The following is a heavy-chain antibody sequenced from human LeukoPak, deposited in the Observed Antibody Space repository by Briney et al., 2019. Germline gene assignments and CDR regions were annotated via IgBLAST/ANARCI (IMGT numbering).Heavy chain of an antibody. Sequence: SETLSLTCAVYGGSFSGYYWSWIRQPPGKGPEWIGEINHSGSTNYNPSLKSRVTISVDTSKNQFSLKLSSVTAADTAVYYCARGRLRFLEWLGGLSDYWFDPWGQGTLVTVSS. CDR1: GGSFSGYY. V-gene: IGHV4-34*01. J-gene: IGHJ5*02. CDR2: INHSGST. CDR3: ARGRLRFLEWLGGLSDYWFDP. D-gene: IGHD3-3*01.